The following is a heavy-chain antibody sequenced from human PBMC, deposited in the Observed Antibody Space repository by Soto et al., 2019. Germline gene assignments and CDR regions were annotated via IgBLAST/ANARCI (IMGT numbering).Heavy chain of an antibody. J-gene: IGHJ4*02. CDR3: ACLRMPRGPCDF. D-gene: IGHD3-10*01. CDR1: GFTFSSSW. CDR2: INSDGSTT. V-gene: IGHV3-74*03. Sequence: EVQLVESGGGLVQPGESLRLSCAASGFTFSSSWMHWVRQAPGKGLVWVSRINSDGSTTQYADSVRGRFTISRDNAKNTMFLEVNRRTIEDTAVYFCACLRMPRGPCDFGGQGTLFTVSS.